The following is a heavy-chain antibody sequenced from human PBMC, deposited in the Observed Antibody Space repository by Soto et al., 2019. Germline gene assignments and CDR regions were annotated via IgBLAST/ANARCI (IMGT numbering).Heavy chain of an antibody. V-gene: IGHV1-69*13. CDR3: ARGTAYCSSTSCYTHYYYYGMDV. Sequence: SVKVSCKASGGTFSSYAISWVRQAPGQGLEWMGGIIPIFGTANYAQKFQGRVTITADESTSTAYMELSSLRSEDTAVYYCARGTAYCSSTSCYTHYYYYGMDVWGQGTTVTVS. CDR1: GGTFSSYA. CDR2: IIPIFGTA. D-gene: IGHD2-2*02. J-gene: IGHJ6*02.